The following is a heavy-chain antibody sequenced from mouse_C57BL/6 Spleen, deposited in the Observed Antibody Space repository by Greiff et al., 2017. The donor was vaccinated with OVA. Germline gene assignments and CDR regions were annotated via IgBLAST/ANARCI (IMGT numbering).Heavy chain of an antibody. V-gene: IGHV3-6*01. Sequence: ESGPGLVKPSQSLSLTCSVTGYSITSGYYWNWIRQFPGNKLEWMGYISYDGSNNYNPSLKNRISITRDTSKNQFFLKLNSVTTEDTATYYCARGGVTTGGDYWGQGTTLTVSS. CDR2: ISYDGSN. CDR3: ARGGVTTGGDY. CDR1: GYSITSGYY. D-gene: IGHD2-2*01. J-gene: IGHJ2*01.